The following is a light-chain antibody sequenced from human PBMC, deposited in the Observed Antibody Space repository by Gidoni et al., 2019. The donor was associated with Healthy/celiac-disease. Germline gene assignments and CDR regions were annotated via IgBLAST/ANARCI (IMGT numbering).Light chain of an antibody. CDR1: QDISNY. CDR2: CAS. V-gene: IGKV1-27*01. Sequence: DIQMTQSPSSLSASVGDSVTITCRASQDISNYLAWYQLESGKVPKLLIYCASTLQSGVPSRFSGSGSGTDFTLTINGLQPEDVATYYCQRCNSAPYTFGQXTKLEI. CDR3: QRCNSAPYT. J-gene: IGKJ2*01.